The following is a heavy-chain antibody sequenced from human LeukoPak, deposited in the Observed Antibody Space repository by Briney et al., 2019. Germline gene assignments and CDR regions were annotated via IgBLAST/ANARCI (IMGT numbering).Heavy chain of an antibody. Sequence: SETLSLTCAVYGGSFSGYYWSWTRQPPGKGLEWIGEINHSGSTNYNPSLKSRVTISVDTSKNQFSLKLSSVTAADTAVYYCARDGTSGYDHYWYFDLWGRGTLVTVSS. CDR3: ARDGTSGYDHYWYFDL. D-gene: IGHD5-12*01. CDR1: GGSFSGYY. CDR2: INHSGST. V-gene: IGHV4-34*01. J-gene: IGHJ2*01.